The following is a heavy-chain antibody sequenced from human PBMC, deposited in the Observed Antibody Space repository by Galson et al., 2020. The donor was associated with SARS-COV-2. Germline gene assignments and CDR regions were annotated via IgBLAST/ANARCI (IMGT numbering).Heavy chain of an antibody. CDR1: GDSMSSYS. V-gene: IGHV4-4*07. D-gene: IGHD1-1*01. CDR2: IYINGDT. CDR3: ARDEHTGSLTAFDN. Sequence: SETLSLTCEVSGDSMSSYSWSWIRQPAGKGLQWIGRIYINGDTKCNPSLKSRVTMSLDTSKNRFSLRLTSVTAADTAVYYCARDEHTGSLTAFDNWGQGALVTVSS. J-gene: IGHJ4*02.